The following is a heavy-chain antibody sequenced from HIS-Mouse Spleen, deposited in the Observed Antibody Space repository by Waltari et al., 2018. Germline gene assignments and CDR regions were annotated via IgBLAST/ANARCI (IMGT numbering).Heavy chain of an antibody. CDR1: GVSISSRSHY. V-gene: IGHV4-39*07. D-gene: IGHD6-13*01. CDR3: AREIPYSSSWYDWYFDL. J-gene: IGHJ2*01. Sequence: QLQLQESGPGLVKPSETLSLTCTVSGVSISSRSHYWGWIRQPPGKGLEWIGSIYYSGSTYYNPSLKSRVTISVDTSKNQFSLKLSSVTAADTAVYYCAREIPYSSSWYDWYFDLWGRGTLVTVSS. CDR2: IYYSGST.